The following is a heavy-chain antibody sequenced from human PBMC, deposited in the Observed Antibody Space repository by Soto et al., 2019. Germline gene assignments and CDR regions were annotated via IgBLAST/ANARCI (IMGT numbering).Heavy chain of an antibody. J-gene: IGHJ3*02. V-gene: IGHV1-18*01. CDR2: ISAYNGNT. D-gene: IGHD3-10*01. CDR1: GYTFTSYG. Sequence: QVQLVQSGAEVKKPGASVKVSCKASGYTFTSYGISWVRQAPGQGLEWMGWISAYNGNTNYAQKLQGRVTMTTDTSTSTAYMELRGLRSDDTAVYYCAAGLWFGELGLDAFDIWGQGTMVTVSS. CDR3: AAGLWFGELGLDAFDI.